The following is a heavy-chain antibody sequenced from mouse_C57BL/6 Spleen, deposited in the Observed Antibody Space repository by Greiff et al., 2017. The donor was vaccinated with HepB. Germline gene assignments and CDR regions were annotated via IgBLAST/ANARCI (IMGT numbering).Heavy chain of an antibody. CDR1: GYTFTSYW. J-gene: IGHJ3*01. Sequence: VQLQQSGAELVKPGASVKVSCKASGYTFTSYWMHWVKQRPGQGLEWIGRIHPSDSDTNYNQKFKGKATLTVDKSSSTAYLQLSSLPSADSAVYYCAIGTHYYCRSPAWFAYWGQGTLVTVSA. V-gene: IGHV1-74*01. CDR3: AIGTHYYCRSPAWFAY. CDR2: IHPSDSDT. D-gene: IGHD1-1*01.